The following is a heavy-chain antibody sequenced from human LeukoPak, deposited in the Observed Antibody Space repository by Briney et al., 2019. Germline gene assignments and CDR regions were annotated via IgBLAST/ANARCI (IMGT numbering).Heavy chain of an antibody. D-gene: IGHD6-13*01. Sequence: LSLTCTVSGGSISSSSYYWGWVRQAPGKGLEWVAVISYDGSNKYYADSVKGRFTISRDNSKNTLYLQMNSLRAEDTAVYYCARDLSYSSSWEYNWFDPWGQGTLVTVSS. V-gene: IGHV3-30*03. CDR1: GGSISSSSYY. CDR3: ARDLSYSSSWEYNWFDP. J-gene: IGHJ5*02. CDR2: ISYDGSNK.